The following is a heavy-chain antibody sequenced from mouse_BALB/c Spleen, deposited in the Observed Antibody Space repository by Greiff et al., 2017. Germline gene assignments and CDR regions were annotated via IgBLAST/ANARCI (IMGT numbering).Heavy chain of an antibody. CDR1: GDSITSGY. CDR3: ARYPYYGYGYFDV. J-gene: IGHJ1*01. Sequence: EVKLVESGPSLVKPSQTLSLTCSVTGDSITSGYWNWIRKFPGNKLEYMGYISYSGSTYYNPSLKSRISITRDTSKNQYYLQLNSVTTEDTATYYCARYPYYGYGYFDVWGAGTTVTVSS. V-gene: IGHV3-8*02. D-gene: IGHD1-1*02. CDR2: ISYSGST.